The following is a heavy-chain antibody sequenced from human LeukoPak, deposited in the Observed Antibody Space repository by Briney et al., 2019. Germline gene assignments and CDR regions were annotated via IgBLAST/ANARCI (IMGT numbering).Heavy chain of an antibody. Sequence: ASVKVSCKASGYTFTGYYMHWVRQAPGQGLEWMGWINPNSGGTNYAQKFQGWVTMTRDTSISTAYMELSRLRSDDTAVYYCARGGTYSGYDFPDYWGQGTLVTVSS. CDR3: ARGGTYSGYDFPDY. J-gene: IGHJ4*02. V-gene: IGHV1-2*04. CDR1: GYTFTGYY. D-gene: IGHD5-12*01. CDR2: INPNSGGT.